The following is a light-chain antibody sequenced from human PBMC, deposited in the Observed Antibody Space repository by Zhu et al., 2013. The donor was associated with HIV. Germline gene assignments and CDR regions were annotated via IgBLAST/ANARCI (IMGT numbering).Light chain of an antibody. J-gene: IGLJ1*01. Sequence: QSALTQPASVSGSPGQSITISCTGTSSDVGGYNYVSWYQHHPGKAPKLMIYEVTNRPSGVSNRFSGSKSGNTASLTISGLQAEDEADYYCSSYTTSSIVFGTGTKVTVL. CDR3: SSYTTSSIV. CDR2: EVT. V-gene: IGLV2-14*01. CDR1: SSDVGGYNY.